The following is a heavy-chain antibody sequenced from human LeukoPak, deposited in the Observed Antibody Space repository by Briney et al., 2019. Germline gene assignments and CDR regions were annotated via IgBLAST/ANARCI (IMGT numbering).Heavy chain of an antibody. CDR2: IYYSGST. V-gene: IGHV4-31*03. CDR1: GGSISSGGYY. D-gene: IGHD2-15*01. Sequence: PSQTLSLTCTVSGGSISSGGYYWSWIRQHPGKGLEWIGYIYYSGSTYYNPSLKSRVTISVDTSKNQFSLELSSVTAADTAVYYCASGRGVVVATSFTGWFDPWGQGTLVTVSS. CDR3: ASGRGVVVATSFTGWFDP. J-gene: IGHJ5*02.